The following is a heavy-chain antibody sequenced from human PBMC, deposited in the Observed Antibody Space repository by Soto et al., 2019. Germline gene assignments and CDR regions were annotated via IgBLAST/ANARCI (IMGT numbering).Heavy chain of an antibody. CDR1: GYSFTSYW. Sequence: PGESLKISCKGSGYSFTSYWIGWVRQMPGKGLEWMGIIYPGDSDTRYSPSFQGQVTISADKSISTAYLQWSSLKASDTAMYYCARRGGGATLLSHYYYYGMDVWGQGTTVTVSS. CDR3: ARRGGGATLLSHYYYYGMDV. CDR2: IYPGDSDT. D-gene: IGHD1-26*01. V-gene: IGHV5-51*01. J-gene: IGHJ6*02.